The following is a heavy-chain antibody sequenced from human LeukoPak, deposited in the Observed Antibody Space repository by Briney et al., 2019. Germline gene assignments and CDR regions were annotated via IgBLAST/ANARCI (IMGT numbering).Heavy chain of an antibody. V-gene: IGHV3-53*01. D-gene: IGHD6-13*01. CDR3: ARGGPAAGRFDY. CDR2: IYTGGST. J-gene: IGHJ4*02. Sequence: GGSLRLSCAASGFTVSSNYMTWVRQAPGKGLEWVSVIYTGGSTYYADSVKGRFTISRDNSKNTLYLQMNSLRAEDTAVYYCARGGPAAGRFDYWGQGTLVTVSS. CDR1: GFTVSSNY.